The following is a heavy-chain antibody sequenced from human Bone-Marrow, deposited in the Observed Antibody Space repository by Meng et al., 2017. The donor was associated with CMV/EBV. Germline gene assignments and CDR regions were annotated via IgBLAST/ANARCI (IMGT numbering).Heavy chain of an antibody. CDR3: ARDRCSSTSCKNPYYYYGMDV. J-gene: IGHJ6*02. CDR2: IIPIFGTA. V-gene: IGHV1-69*05. D-gene: IGHD2-2*01. Sequence: SVKVSCKASGGTFSSYAISWVRQAPGQGLEWMGGIIPIFGTANYAQKFQGRVTITTDESTSTAYMELSSLRSEDTAVYYCARDRCSSTSCKNPYYYYGMDVWGQGTTVTVSS. CDR1: GGTFSSYA.